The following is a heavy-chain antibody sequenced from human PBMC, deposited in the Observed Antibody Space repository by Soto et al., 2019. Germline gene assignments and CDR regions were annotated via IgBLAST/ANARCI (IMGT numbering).Heavy chain of an antibody. V-gene: IGHV4-34*01. CDR2: INHSGST. Sequence: SETLSLTCAVYGGSFSGYYWSWIRQPPGKGLEWIGEINHSGSTNYNPSLKSRVTISVDTSKNQFSLKLSSVTAADTAVYYCARDGYSSNWCVLWGQGTLVTVSS. J-gene: IGHJ5*02. CDR3: ARDGYSSNWCVL. CDR1: GGSFSGYY. D-gene: IGHD6-13*01.